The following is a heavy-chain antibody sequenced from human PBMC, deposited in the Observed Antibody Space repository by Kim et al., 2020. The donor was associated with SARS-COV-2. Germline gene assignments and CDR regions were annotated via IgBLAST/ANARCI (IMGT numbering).Heavy chain of an antibody. Sequence: SETLSLTCAVYGGSFSGYYWSWIRQPPGKGLEWIGEINHSGSTNYNPSLKSRVTISVDTSKNQFSLKLSSVTAADTAVYYCARGRRDGSYLLGYWVYWGQGTLVTVSS. CDR1: GGSFSGYY. CDR2: INHSGST. J-gene: IGHJ4*02. CDR3: ARGRRDGSYLLGYWVY. D-gene: IGHD1-26*01. V-gene: IGHV4-34*01.